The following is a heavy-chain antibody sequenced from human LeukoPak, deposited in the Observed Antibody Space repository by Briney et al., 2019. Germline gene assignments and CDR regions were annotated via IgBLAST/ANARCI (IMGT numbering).Heavy chain of an antibody. V-gene: IGHV3-23*01. CDR1: GFNFDTYG. D-gene: IGHD3-10*01. Sequence: GGSLRLSCAASGFNFDTYGMSRVRQAPGKGLEWVSDISGGATSTHYADSVKGRFAISRDKSKNMLYLQMNTLRAEDTAVYYCAKDLSYGSESYEAKAFDFWAQGTLVTVSS. CDR2: ISGGATST. CDR3: AKDLSYGSESYEAKAFDF. J-gene: IGHJ4*02.